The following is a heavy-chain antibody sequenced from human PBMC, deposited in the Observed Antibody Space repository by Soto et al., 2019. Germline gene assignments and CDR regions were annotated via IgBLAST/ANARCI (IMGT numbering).Heavy chain of an antibody. J-gene: IGHJ6*03. V-gene: IGHV3-33*01. CDR2: IWYDGSNK. Sequence: GGSLRLSCAASGFTFSSYGMHWVRQAPGKGLEWVAVIWYDGSNKYYADSVKGRITISKDNSKNTLYLQMNSLRAEDTAVYSCARDRGQLPPGYYMDVWGKGTTVTVSS. CDR3: ARDRGQLPPGYYMDV. D-gene: IGHD2-2*01. CDR1: GFTFSSYG.